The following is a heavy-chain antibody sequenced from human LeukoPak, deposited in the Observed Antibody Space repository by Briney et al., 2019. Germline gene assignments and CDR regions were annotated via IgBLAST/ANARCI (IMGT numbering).Heavy chain of an antibody. CDR1: GYTFTSFG. J-gene: IGHJ3*02. V-gene: IGHV1-18*01. Sequence: ASVKVSCKASGYTFTSFGISWVRQAPGQGLEWMGWISAYNGNTSYAQKFQGRVTMTRDTSTSTVYMELSSLRSEDTAVYYCARESIRVGAFDIWGQGTMVTVSS. CDR2: ISAYNGNT. CDR3: ARESIRVGAFDI. D-gene: IGHD3-3*02.